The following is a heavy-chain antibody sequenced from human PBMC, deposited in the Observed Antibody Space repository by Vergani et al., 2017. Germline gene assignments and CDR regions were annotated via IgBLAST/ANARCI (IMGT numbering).Heavy chain of an antibody. Sequence: EVQLVQSGAEVKKPGESLKISCQISWYSFTNYWIGWVRQMPGKGLEWMGIIHPAASDTRYSPSFQGQVTISVDKSISTAYLQRSSLRASDSAMYYCARLYGRDSSGSKYFDYWGQGTLVTVSS. CDR3: ARLYGRDSSGSKYFDY. CDR2: IHPAASDT. D-gene: IGHD3-22*01. J-gene: IGHJ4*02. V-gene: IGHV5-51*01. CDR1: WYSFTNYW.